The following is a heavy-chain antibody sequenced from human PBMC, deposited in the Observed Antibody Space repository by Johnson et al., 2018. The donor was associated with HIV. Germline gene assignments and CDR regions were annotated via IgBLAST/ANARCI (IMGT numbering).Heavy chain of an antibody. Sequence: QVQLVESGGGVVQPGRSLRLSCAASEFSFSTYALHWVRQAPVEGLEWVAVISYDGVNKYFADSVKGRFTISRDNSKNTLYLQMNSLRAEDTAVYYCAKGGYSYGNAFDIWGQGTMVTVSS. CDR1: EFSFSTYA. D-gene: IGHD5-18*01. V-gene: IGHV3-30*04. CDR2: ISYDGVNK. J-gene: IGHJ3*02. CDR3: AKGGYSYGNAFDI.